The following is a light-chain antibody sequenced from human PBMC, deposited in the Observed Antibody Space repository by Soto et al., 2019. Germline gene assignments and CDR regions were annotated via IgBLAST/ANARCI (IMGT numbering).Light chain of an antibody. CDR1: SRDVGGYNY. CDR2: EVS. J-gene: IGLJ2*01. V-gene: IGLV2-14*01. Sequence: QSALTQPASVSGSPGQSITISCTGTSRDVGGYNYVSWHQQHPGKAPKVIITEVSNRPSGVSNRFSGSKSGNTASLTISGLQAEDAADYYCSSYISSSTVVVFGGGTKLTVL. CDR3: SSYISSSTVVV.